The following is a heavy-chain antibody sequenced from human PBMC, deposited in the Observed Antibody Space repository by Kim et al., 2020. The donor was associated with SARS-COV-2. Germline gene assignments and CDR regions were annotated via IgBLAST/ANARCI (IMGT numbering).Heavy chain of an antibody. CDR3: ARDRETNRWDLNF. CDR2: INPNEGIT. J-gene: IGHJ4*02. CDR1: GYRFTSNY. Sequence: ASVKVSCKTSGYRFTSNYLHWARQAPGQGLEWLGIINPNEGITRLAPSFQGRVTLTKDTSARTVFLEVSRLRSEDTAVYYCARDRETNRWDLNFWGQGTL. D-gene: IGHD1-26*01. V-gene: IGHV1-46*01.